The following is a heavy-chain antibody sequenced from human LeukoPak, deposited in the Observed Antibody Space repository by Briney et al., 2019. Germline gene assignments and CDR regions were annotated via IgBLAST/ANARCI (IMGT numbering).Heavy chain of an antibody. CDR2: IYTSGST. Sequence: SETLSLTCTVSGGSISSYYWSWIRQPPGKGLEWIGRIYTSGSTNYNPSLKSRVTISVDTSKNQFSLKLTSVTAADTAVYYCARDEIFTAFGPEVYYMDVWGKGTTVTVSS. J-gene: IGHJ6*03. CDR3: ARDEIFTAFGPEVYYMDV. CDR1: GGSISSYY. V-gene: IGHV4-4*08. D-gene: IGHD3-3*01.